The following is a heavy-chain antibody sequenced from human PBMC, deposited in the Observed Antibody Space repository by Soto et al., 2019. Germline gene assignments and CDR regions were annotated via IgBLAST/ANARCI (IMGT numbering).Heavy chain of an antibody. Sequence: QVQLVQSGAEVKEPGASVKVSCKASGYTFVSYGISWVRQAPGQGLEWMGWISPYNGNTNYAQKFQGRVTMTTDTSTSTVYMERRSLRSDDTADYYCSRDAQKWLVAAFDIWGQGTMVAVSS. CDR3: SRDAQKWLVAAFDI. CDR2: ISPYNGNT. J-gene: IGHJ3*02. CDR1: GYTFVSYG. V-gene: IGHV1-18*01. D-gene: IGHD6-19*01.